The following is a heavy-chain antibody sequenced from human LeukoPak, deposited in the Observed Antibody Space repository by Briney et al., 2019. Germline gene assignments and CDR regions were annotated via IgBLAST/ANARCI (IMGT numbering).Heavy chain of an antibody. CDR2: ISYDGSNK. V-gene: IGHV3-30-3*01. CDR1: GFTFSSYA. Sequence: GGSLRLSCAASGFTFSSYAMHWVRQAPGKGLEWVAVISYDGSNKYYADSVKGRFTISRDNSKNTLYLQMNSLRAEDMAVYYCAREGIAVATIFDYWGQGTLVTVSS. D-gene: IGHD5-12*01. J-gene: IGHJ4*02. CDR3: AREGIAVATIFDY.